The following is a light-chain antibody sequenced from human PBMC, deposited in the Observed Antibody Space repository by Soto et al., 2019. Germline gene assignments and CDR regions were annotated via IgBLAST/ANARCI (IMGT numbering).Light chain of an antibody. J-gene: IGKJ4*01. CDR3: QQYDSSPLT. V-gene: IGKV3-20*01. CDR1: QSVSSSF. Sequence: EIVLTQSPGTLSLSPGERATLSCRASQSVSSSFLARYQQKPGQAPKLLIYGASSRATGIPDRFSGSGSETDFTLTISRLEPEDVAVYYCQQYDSSPLTFGGGTKVEIK. CDR2: GAS.